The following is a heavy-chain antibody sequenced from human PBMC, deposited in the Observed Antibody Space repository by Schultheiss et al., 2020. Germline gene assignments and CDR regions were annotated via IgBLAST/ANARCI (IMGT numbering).Heavy chain of an antibody. CDR3: AKESSSNYLGWFDP. CDR1: DFTFSNYA. D-gene: IGHD3-22*01. V-gene: IGHV3-23*01. CDR2: ISGSGGST. J-gene: IGHJ5*02. Sequence: GGSLRLSCAASDFTFSNYAMNWVRQASGKGLEWVLSISGSGGSTYYADSVKGRFTISRDNSKNTLYLQMNSLRAEDTAIYYCAKESSSNYLGWFDPWGQGTLVTVSS.